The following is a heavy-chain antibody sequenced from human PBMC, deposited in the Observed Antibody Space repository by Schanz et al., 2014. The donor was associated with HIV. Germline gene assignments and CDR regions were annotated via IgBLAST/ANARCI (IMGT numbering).Heavy chain of an antibody. CDR2: ISESGGRS. CDR3: AKPEYDSRGNSQSHFDS. D-gene: IGHD3-22*01. V-gene: IGHV3-23*01. CDR1: GFTFNNYA. J-gene: IGHJ3*01. Sequence: EVQLLDSGGGLVQPGGSLRLSCVASGFTFNNYAMTWVRQAPGKGLEWVSSISESGGRSYYADSVNGRFTISRDNSKNTLYLQMTTLRTEDTAVYYCAKPEYDSRGNSQSHFDSWGRGTMVTVSS.